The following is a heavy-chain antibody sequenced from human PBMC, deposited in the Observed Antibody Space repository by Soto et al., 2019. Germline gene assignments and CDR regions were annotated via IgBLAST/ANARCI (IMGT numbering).Heavy chain of an antibody. CDR3: ARRTSHSNKFDY. CDR1: GGSFSGYY. Sequence: QVQLQQWGAGLLKPSETLSLTCAVYGGSFSGYYWSWIRQPPGKGLEWIGEINHSGSTNYNTSLNSRFTISVDTSKNQFSLKLSSVTAADTAVYYCARRTSHSNKFDYWGQGTLVTVSS. D-gene: IGHD2-2*01. V-gene: IGHV4-34*01. CDR2: INHSGST. J-gene: IGHJ4*02.